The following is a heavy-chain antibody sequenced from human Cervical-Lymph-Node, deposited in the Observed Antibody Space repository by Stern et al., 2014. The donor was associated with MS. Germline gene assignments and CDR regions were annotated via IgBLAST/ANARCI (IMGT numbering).Heavy chain of an antibody. D-gene: IGHD2-21*02. CDR3: ARWGLHKPLDY. J-gene: IGHJ4*02. CDR2: INPNDGDT. Sequence: QMQLVQSGADVKRSGASVTLSCKASGYSFTDYYIQWVRQAPGQGLEWMGMINPNDGDTVYAPRFQGRVTLTRDTSTNTAYIQLSSLRSDDTAVYFCARWGLHKPLDYWGQGTLVTVSS. V-gene: IGHV1-46*01. CDR1: GYSFTDYY.